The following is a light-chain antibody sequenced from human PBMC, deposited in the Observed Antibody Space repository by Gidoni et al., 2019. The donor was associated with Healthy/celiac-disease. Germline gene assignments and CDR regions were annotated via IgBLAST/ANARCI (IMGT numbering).Light chain of an antibody. J-gene: IGLJ2*01. V-gene: IGLV1-40*01. CDR2: GNS. CDR1: SSNIGAGYA. CDR3: QSYDSSSVV. Sequence: QSVLPQPPSVSGAPGQRVTISCTGSSSNIGAGYAVHWYQQLPGTAPKLLIYGNSNRPSGVPDRFSGSKSGTSASLAITGLQAEDEADYYCQSYDSSSVVFGGGTKLTVL.